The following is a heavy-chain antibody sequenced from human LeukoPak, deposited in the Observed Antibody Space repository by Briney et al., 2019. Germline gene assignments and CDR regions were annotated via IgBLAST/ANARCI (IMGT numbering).Heavy chain of an antibody. D-gene: IGHD2-8*01. V-gene: IGHV4-39*01. CDR1: SGSIGSSSNY. CDR2: VYYSGST. Sequence: SETLSLTCTVSSGSIGSSSNYWGWIRQAPGRGLEWIGNVYYSGSTFYNPSLKSRVTISVDTSKNQFSLKLRSVTAADTAIYYCARASFNVVFGNWFDPWGQGTLVTVSS. J-gene: IGHJ5*02. CDR3: ARASFNVVFGNWFDP.